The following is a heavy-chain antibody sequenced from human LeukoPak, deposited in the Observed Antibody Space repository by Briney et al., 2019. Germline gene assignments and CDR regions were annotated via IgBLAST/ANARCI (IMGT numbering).Heavy chain of an antibody. CDR2: MNPNSGNT. J-gene: IGHJ4*02. CDR3: ARGGIGREYCSSTTCYDNSFGD. V-gene: IGHV1-8*01. D-gene: IGHD2-2*01. Sequence: ASVKVSCKASGYTFTSHDINWVRQATGQGLEWMGWMNPNSGNTGYAQKFQGRVTMTRNTSISTAYMELSSLRSEDTAVYYCARGGIGREYCSSTTCYDNSFGDWGQGTLVTVSP. CDR1: GYTFTSHD.